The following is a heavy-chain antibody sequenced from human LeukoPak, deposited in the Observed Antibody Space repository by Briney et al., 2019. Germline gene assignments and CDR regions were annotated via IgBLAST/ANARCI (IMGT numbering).Heavy chain of an antibody. V-gene: IGHV5-51*01. CDR3: ARLDSSGYLTPWYYGMDV. Sequence: GESLKISCKGSGYRFTSNWISWVRQMPGKGLEWMGIIYPGDSDTRYSPSFQGQVTISADKSITAAYLQWSSLKASDTAMYYCARLDSSGYLTPWYYGMDVWGQGTTVTVSS. D-gene: IGHD3-22*01. CDR2: IYPGDSDT. CDR1: GYRFTSNW. J-gene: IGHJ6*02.